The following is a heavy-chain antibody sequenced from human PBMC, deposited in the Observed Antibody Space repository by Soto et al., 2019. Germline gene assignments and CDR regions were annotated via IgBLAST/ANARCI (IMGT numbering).Heavy chain of an antibody. D-gene: IGHD6-19*01. Sequence: GGSLRLSGAASGFTFSSYAMSWVRQAPGKGLEWVSAISGSGGSTYYADSVKGRFTISRDNSKNTLYLQMNSLRAEDTAVYYCAKVGPREQWPAPPNNWFDPWGQRTLVTVSS. CDR2: ISGSGGST. J-gene: IGHJ5*02. CDR1: GFTFSSYA. CDR3: AKVGPREQWPAPPNNWFDP. V-gene: IGHV3-23*01.